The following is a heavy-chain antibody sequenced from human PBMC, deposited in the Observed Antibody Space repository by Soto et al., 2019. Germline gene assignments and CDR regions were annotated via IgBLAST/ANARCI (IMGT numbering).Heavy chain of an antibody. V-gene: IGHV3-23*01. CDR1: GFTFRHHA. J-gene: IGHJ4*02. D-gene: IGHD6-19*01. Sequence: GSLRLSCTASGFTFRHHAMSWIRQAPGKGLEWVSTISGSGAITHYADSVKGRFTISRDNSNDTLYLQMDNLRAEATATYYCARGARSGWYGPFDYWGEGTLVTVSS. CDR2: ISGSGAIT. CDR3: ARGARSGWYGPFDY.